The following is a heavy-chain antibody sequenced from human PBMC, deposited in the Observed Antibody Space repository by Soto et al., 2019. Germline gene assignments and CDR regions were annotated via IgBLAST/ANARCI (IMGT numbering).Heavy chain of an antibody. CDR2: IYSGGST. J-gene: IGHJ6*03. D-gene: IGHD6-19*01. V-gene: IGHV3-66*01. CDR1: GFTVSSNY. CDR3: ARDQVRSVAGIHYYYYMDV. Sequence: GGSLRLSCAASGFTVSSNYMSWVRQAPGKGLEWVSVIYSGGSTYYADSVKGRFTISRDNSKNTLYLQMNSLRAEDTAVYYCARDQVRSVAGIHYYYYMDVWGKGTTVTVSS.